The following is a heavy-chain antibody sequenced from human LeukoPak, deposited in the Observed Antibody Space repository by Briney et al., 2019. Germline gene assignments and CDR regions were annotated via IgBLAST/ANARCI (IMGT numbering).Heavy chain of an antibody. V-gene: IGHV1-2*06. CDR3: ARDRDGGVGTMDY. Sequence: ASVKVSCKTSGYTFMDYWIHWVRQAPGQGLEWMGRININSGGINYAQKFQGRVTMTRATSISTAYMELSRLRFDDTAVYYCARDRDGGVGTMDYWGQGTLVPVSS. J-gene: IGHJ4*02. CDR2: ININSGGI. CDR1: GYTFMDYW. D-gene: IGHD3-3*01.